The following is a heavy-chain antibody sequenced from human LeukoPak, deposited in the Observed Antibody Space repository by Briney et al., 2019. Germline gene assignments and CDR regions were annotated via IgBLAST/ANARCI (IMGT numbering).Heavy chain of an antibody. D-gene: IGHD3-3*01. CDR1: GGSISSYY. CDR2: IYYSGST. V-gene: IGHV4-59*01. Sequence: SETLSLTCTVSGGSISSYYWSWIRQPPGKGLEWIGYIYYSGSTNYNPSLKSRVTISVDTSKNQFSLKLSSVTAADTAVYYCARGNKHDFWSGYYNYYYYYMDVWGKGTTVTVSS. J-gene: IGHJ6*03. CDR3: ARGNKHDFWSGYYNYYYYYMDV.